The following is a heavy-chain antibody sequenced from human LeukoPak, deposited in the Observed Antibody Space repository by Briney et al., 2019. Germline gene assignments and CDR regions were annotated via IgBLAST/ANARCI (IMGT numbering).Heavy chain of an antibody. J-gene: IGHJ5*02. CDR2: IIPILGIA. CDR3: ARKGGAELNCGGDCYPS. D-gene: IGHD2-21*02. CDR1: GGTFSNYA. Sequence: SVKVSCKASGGTFSNYAISWVRQAPGQGLEWMGRIIPILGIANYAQKFQGRVTITADKSTSAAYMELSSLRSEDTAVYYCARKGGAELNCGGDCYPSWGQGTLVTVSS. V-gene: IGHV1-69*04.